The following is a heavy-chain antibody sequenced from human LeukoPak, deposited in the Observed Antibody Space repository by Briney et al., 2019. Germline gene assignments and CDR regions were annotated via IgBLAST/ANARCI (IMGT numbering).Heavy chain of an antibody. V-gene: IGHV3-74*01. CDR2: SKSDGST. CDR3: ARAPSEIGGYYPEYFRH. Sequence: GASLRLSCAASGFAFSSYWMHWVRQAPGKGLVWVSRSKSDGSTRYADSVKGRFTISRDNAKNTVSLQMNSLRAEDTGVYYCARAPSEIGGYYPEYFRHWGQGTLVTVSP. CDR1: GFAFSSYW. D-gene: IGHD3-22*01. J-gene: IGHJ1*01.